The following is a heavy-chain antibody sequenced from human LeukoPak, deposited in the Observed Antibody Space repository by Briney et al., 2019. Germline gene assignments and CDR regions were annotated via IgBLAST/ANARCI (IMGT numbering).Heavy chain of an antibody. CDR2: IYHSGST. CDR3: ARVRFLEWSPQYYFDY. Sequence: SETLSLTCAVSGYSISSGYYWGWIRQPPGKGLEWIGSIYHSGSTYYNPSLKSRVTISVDTSKNQSPLKLSSVTAADTAVYYCARVRFLEWSPQYYFDYWGQGTLVTVSS. CDR1: GYSISSGYY. V-gene: IGHV4-38-2*01. D-gene: IGHD3-3*01. J-gene: IGHJ4*02.